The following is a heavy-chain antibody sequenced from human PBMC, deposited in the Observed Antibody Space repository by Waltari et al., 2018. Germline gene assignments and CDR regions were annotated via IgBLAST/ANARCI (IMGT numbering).Heavy chain of an antibody. J-gene: IGHJ4*02. CDR1: GYTFTSYD. CDR3: AREGLGYGRRVDDY. D-gene: IGHD5-18*01. Sequence: QVQLVQSGAEVKKPGASVKVSCKASGYTFTSYDINWVRQATGQGLEWMGWMNPNRGNTGYAQKFQGRVTITADKSTSTAYMELSSLRSEDTAVYYCAREGLGYGRRVDDYWGQGTLVTVSS. V-gene: IGHV1-8*03. CDR2: MNPNRGNT.